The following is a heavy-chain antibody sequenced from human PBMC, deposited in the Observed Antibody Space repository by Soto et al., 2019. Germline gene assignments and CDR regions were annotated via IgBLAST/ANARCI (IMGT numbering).Heavy chain of an antibody. CDR3: TTDPPNDHVVATA. CDR2: IKSKTDGGTT. D-gene: IGHD5-12*01. Sequence: EVQLVESGGGLVKPGGSLRLSCAASGFTFSNAWMNWVRQAPGKGLEWVGRIKSKTDGGTTDYAAPVKGRFTISRDDSKNTLYLQMNSLKTEDTAVYYCTTDPPNDHVVATAWGQGTLVTVSS. CDR1: GFTFSNAW. J-gene: IGHJ5*02. V-gene: IGHV3-15*07.